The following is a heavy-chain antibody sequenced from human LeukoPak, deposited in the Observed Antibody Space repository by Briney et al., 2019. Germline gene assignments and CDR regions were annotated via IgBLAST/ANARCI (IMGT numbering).Heavy chain of an antibody. CDR1: GGSFSGYY. D-gene: IGHD6-6*01. J-gene: IGHJ3*02. V-gene: IGHV4-34*01. CDR2: IDHSGST. CDR3: ASPIAARRHAFDI. Sequence: SETLSLTCAVYGGSFSGYYWSWIRQPPGKGPEWIGEIDHSGSTNYNPSLKSRVTISVDTSKNQFSLKLSSVTAADTAVYYCASPIAARRHAFDIWGQGTMVTVSS.